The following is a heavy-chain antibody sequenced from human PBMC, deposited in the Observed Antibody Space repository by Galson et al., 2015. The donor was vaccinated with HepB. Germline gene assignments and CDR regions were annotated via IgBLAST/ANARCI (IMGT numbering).Heavy chain of an antibody. CDR1: GFTFSSYG. D-gene: IGHD2-15*01. Sequence: SLRLSCAASGFTFSSYGMHWVRQAPGKGLEWVAVIWYDGSNKYYADSVKGRFTISRDNSKNTLYLQMNSLRAEDTAVYYCARDSYPNVGYCSGGSCSKLQGTEYFQHWGQGTLVTVSS. V-gene: IGHV3-33*08. CDR2: IWYDGSNK. CDR3: ARDSYPNVGYCSGGSCSKLQGTEYFQH. J-gene: IGHJ1*01.